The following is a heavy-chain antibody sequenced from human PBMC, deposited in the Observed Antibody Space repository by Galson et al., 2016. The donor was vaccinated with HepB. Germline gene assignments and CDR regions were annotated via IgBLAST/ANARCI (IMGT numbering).Heavy chain of an antibody. V-gene: IGHV3-23*01. Sequence: SLRLSCAASGFTFINFAMSWVRQAPGKGLEWVSAISTTGHVTYYADSVKGRFTISRDNSKDTLYLQMNSLRAEDTAVYYCAKRVGAAARGWLDPWGQGTLVTVSS. D-gene: IGHD1-26*01. CDR2: ISTTGHVT. CDR1: GFTFINFA. J-gene: IGHJ5*02. CDR3: AKRVGAAARGWLDP.